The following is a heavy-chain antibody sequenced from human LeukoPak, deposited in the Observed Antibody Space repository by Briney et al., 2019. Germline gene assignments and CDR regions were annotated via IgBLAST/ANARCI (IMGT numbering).Heavy chain of an antibody. D-gene: IGHD2-2*02. CDR3: ARDSPDCSSTSCYTRGFYYYYMDV. V-gene: IGHV4-31*03. CDR1: GGSISSGGYY. Sequence: PSQTLSLTCTVSGGSISSGGYYWSWVRQHPGKGLEWIGYIYYSGSTYYNPSLKSRVTISVDTSKNQFSLKLSSVTAADTAVYYCARDSPDCSSTSCYTRGFYYYYMDVWGKGTTVTVSS. CDR2: IYYSGST. J-gene: IGHJ6*03.